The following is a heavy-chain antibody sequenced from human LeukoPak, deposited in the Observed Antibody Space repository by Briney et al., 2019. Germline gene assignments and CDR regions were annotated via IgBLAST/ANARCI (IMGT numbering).Heavy chain of an antibody. Sequence: PSETLSLTCTVSGGSISSSSYYWGWIRQPPGKGLEWIGSIYYSGSTYYNPSLKSRVTISVDTSKNQFSLKLSSVTAADTAVYYCVRHGWDGYNSFFDYRGQGTLVTVSS. D-gene: IGHD5-24*01. J-gene: IGHJ4*02. CDR1: GGSISSSSYY. CDR2: IYYSGST. CDR3: VRHGWDGYNSFFDY. V-gene: IGHV4-39*01.